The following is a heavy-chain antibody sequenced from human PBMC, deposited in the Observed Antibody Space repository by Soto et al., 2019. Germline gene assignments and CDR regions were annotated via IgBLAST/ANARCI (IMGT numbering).Heavy chain of an antibody. CDR3: ARRARPDFYYMDV. D-gene: IGHD6-6*01. Sequence: GGSLRLSCAASGFTFSSYSMNWVRQAPGKGLEWVSYINRISNEIYYVDSVKGRFTISSDNSKNTVYLQMGSLRHEDMAVYYCARRARPDFYYMDVWGKGTTVTVSS. CDR1: GFTFSSYS. J-gene: IGHJ6*03. CDR2: INRISNEI. V-gene: IGHV3-48*02.